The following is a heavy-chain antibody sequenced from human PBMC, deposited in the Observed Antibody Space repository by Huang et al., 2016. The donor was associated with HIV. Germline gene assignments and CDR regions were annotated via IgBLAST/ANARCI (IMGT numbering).Heavy chain of an antibody. CDR2: IRYDGNND. Sequence: QVRLVESGGGVVQPGASLTLPGSASGFPCRAESMDWVRQSPGKGLGWVSFIRYDGNNDYLIGSVKGRFTISRDNSNNTLYLRMNSLRPEDTAVYYCVKERGSSRARSSFDFWGQGTSVIVSS. CDR1: GFPCRAES. CDR3: VKERGSSRARSSFDF. D-gene: IGHD6-13*01. V-gene: IGHV3-30*02. J-gene: IGHJ3*01.